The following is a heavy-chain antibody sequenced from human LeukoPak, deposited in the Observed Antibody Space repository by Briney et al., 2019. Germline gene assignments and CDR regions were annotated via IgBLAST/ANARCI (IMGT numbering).Heavy chain of an antibody. CDR2: IYYSGST. D-gene: IGHD3-3*01. J-gene: IGHJ2*01. CDR3: ARGEIITIFGVVILPRYWYFDL. V-gene: IGHV4-59*01. Sequence: SETLSLTCTVSVGSISSYYWSWIRQPPGKGLEWIGYIYYSGSTNYNPSLKSRVTISVDTSENQFSLKLSSVTAADTAVYYCARGEIITIFGVVILPRYWYFDLWGRGTLVTVSS. CDR1: VGSISSYY.